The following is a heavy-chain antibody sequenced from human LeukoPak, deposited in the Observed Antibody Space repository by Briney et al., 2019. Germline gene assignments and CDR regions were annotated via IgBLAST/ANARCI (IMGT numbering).Heavy chain of an antibody. Sequence: SGGSLRLSCAASGFTFSSYSMNWVRQAPGKGLQWVAVISYDGNTIHYADSVKGRFIISRDTSKNTLYLQMNSLRAEDTAVYYCARSGGLQKFDYWGQGTLVTVSS. CDR1: GFTFSSYS. V-gene: IGHV3-30*03. CDR3: ARSGGLQKFDY. J-gene: IGHJ4*02. D-gene: IGHD4-11*01. CDR2: ISYDGNTI.